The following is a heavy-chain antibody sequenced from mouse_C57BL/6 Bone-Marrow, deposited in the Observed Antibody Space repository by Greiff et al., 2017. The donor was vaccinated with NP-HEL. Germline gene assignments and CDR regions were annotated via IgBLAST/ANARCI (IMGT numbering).Heavy chain of an antibody. CDR3: TEPPIYYYGSSYPYYAMDY. CDR1: GFTFSNYW. Sequence: EVQRVESGGGLVQPGGSMKLSCVASGFTFSNYWMNWVRQSPEKGLEWVAQIRLKSDNYATHYAESVKGRFTISRDDSKSSVYLQMNNLRAEDTGIYYCTEPPIYYYGSSYPYYAMDYWGQGTSVTVSS. V-gene: IGHV6-3*01. CDR2: IRLKSDNYAT. J-gene: IGHJ4*01. D-gene: IGHD1-1*01.